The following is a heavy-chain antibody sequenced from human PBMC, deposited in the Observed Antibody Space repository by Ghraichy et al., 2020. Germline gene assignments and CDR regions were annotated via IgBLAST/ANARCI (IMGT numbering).Heavy chain of an antibody. J-gene: IGHJ4*02. CDR2: ISSSSHTK. V-gene: IGHV3-48*02. CDR3: ARGSGSFGQTYDY. CDR1: GFTLSDYA. Sequence: GGSLRLSCAASGFTLSDYAMNWVRQAPGKGLEWISYISSSSHTKFYADSVKGRFTISRENAKNSLYLQVNSLRDDDTAVYYCARGSGSFGQTYDYWGRGALVTVSS. D-gene: IGHD3-10*01.